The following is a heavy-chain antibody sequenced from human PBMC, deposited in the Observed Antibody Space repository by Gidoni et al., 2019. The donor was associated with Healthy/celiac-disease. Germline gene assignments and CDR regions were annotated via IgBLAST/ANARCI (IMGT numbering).Heavy chain of an antibody. CDR1: GFTFISYA. CDR2: ISGSGGST. D-gene: IGHD3-16*01. V-gene: IGHV3-23*01. Sequence: EVQLLESGGGLVQPVGSLRLSCAASGFTFISYAMSWVRQAPGKGLEWVSAISGSGGSTYYADSVKGRFTISRDNSKNTLYLQMNSLRAEDTAVYYCAKDSGFEGDGYNNYYFDYWGQGTLVTVSS. CDR3: AKDSGFEGDGYNNYYFDY. J-gene: IGHJ4*02.